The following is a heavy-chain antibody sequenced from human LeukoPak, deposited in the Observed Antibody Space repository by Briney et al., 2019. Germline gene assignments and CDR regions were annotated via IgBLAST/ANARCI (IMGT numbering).Heavy chain of an antibody. CDR2: IYLSGTT. V-gene: IGHV4-38-2*02. CDR3: ARGVAGYCSGGSCYYYYMDV. CDR1: GNSISSGHY. J-gene: IGHJ6*03. Sequence: SETLSLTCSVSGNSISSGHYWGWIRQTPGKGLEWIGSIYLSGTTYYNPSLKSRVTISVDTSKNQFSLKLSSVTAADTAVYYCARGVAGYCSGGSCYYYYMDVWGKGTTVTVSS. D-gene: IGHD2-15*01.